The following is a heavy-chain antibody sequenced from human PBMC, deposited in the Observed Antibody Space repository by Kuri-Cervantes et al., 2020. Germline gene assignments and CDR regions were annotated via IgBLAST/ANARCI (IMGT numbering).Heavy chain of an antibody. CDR1: GFTFSSYA. D-gene: IGHD1-1*01. V-gene: IGHV3-23*01. Sequence: GESLKISCAASGFTFSSYAMSWVRQAPGKGLEWVSAISGSGGSTYYADSVKGRFTISRDNSKNTLYLQMNSLRAEDTAVYYCVPSFGGDWNHGFDYWGQGTLVTVSS. CDR2: ISGSGGST. J-gene: IGHJ4*02. CDR3: VPSFGGDWNHGFDY.